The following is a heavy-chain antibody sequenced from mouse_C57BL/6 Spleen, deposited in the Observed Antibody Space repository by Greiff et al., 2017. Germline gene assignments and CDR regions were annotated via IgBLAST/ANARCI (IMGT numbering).Heavy chain of an antibody. J-gene: IGHJ2*01. CDR3: TREGEQLGGDFDY. CDR1: GFTFSSYA. D-gene: IGHD4-1*02. Sequence: EVKLVESGEGLVKPGGSLKLSCAASGFTFSSYAMSWVRQTPEKRLEWVAYISSGGDYIYYADTVKGRFTISSANARNTLYLQMSSLKAEDTAMYYSTREGEQLGGDFDYGGQGTTLTVSS. CDR2: ISSGGDYI. V-gene: IGHV5-9-1*02.